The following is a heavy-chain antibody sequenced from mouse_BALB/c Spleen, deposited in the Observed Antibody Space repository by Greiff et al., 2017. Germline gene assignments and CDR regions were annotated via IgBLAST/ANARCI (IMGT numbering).Heavy chain of an antibody. V-gene: IGHV5-9-4*01. CDR3: ARVPWDY. CDR2: ISSGGSYT. Sequence: EVQGVESGGGLVKPGGSLKLSCAASGFTFSSYAMSWVRQSPEKRLEWVAEISSGGSYTYYPDTVTGRFTISRDNAKNTLYLEMSSLRSEDTAMYYCARVPWDYWGQGTSVTVSS. J-gene: IGHJ4*01. CDR1: GFTFSSYA.